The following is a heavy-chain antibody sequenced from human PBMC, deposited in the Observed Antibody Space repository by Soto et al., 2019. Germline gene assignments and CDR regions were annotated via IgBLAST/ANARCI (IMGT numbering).Heavy chain of an antibody. CDR3: AKVRGTYCTSTSCYFDY. J-gene: IGHJ4*02. Sequence: DVQLVESGGGLVQPGRSLRLSCAASGFTFDDYAMHWVRQAPGKGLEWVSGIRWNSGSIVYADAVKGRFTISRDNAKNSLYLEMNSPRAEDTALYYCAKVRGTYCTSTSCYFDYWGQGTLVTVSS. CDR1: GFTFDDYA. CDR2: IRWNSGSI. D-gene: IGHD2-2*01. V-gene: IGHV3-9*01.